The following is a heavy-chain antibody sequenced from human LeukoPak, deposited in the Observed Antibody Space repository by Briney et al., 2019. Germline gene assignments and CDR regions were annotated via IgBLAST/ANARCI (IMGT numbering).Heavy chain of an antibody. CDR2: IYHSGST. Sequence: PSETLSLTCAVSGYSISSGYYWGWIRQPPGKGLEWIGSIYHSGSTYYNPSLKSRVTISVDTSKNQFSLKLSSVTAADTAVYYCVRQINYQRCYYYMDVWGKGTTVTVSS. V-gene: IGHV4-38-2*01. J-gene: IGHJ6*03. CDR1: GYSISSGYY. CDR3: VRQINYQRCYYYMDV. D-gene: IGHD2-2*01.